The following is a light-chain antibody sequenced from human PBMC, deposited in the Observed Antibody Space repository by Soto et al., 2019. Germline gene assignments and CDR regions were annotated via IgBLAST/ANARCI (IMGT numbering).Light chain of an antibody. CDR3: SSYTSSIVV. V-gene: IGLV2-14*03. J-gene: IGLJ2*01. CDR2: DVS. CDR1: SNDVGGYDY. Sequence: QSALTQPASVSGSPGQSITISCTGTSNDVGGYDYVSWYQQHSGKVPKLIIYDVSKRPSGVSSRFSGSKSGNTASLTISGLQAEDEADYYCSSYTSSIVVFGGGTKLTVL.